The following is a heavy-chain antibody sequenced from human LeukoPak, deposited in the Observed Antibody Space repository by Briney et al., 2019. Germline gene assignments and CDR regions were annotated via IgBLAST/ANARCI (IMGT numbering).Heavy chain of an antibody. J-gene: IGHJ3*02. V-gene: IGHV4-59*12. CDR3: ARESPYYDSSGYYVPGAFDI. CDR2: VYYSGST. Sequence: SETLSLTCTVSGGSINSFYWSWIRQPPGKGLEWIGYVYYSGSTNYNPSLKSRVTISVDTSKNQCSLKLSSVTAADTAVYYCARESPYYDSSGYYVPGAFDIWGQGTMVTVSS. CDR1: GGSINSFY. D-gene: IGHD3-22*01.